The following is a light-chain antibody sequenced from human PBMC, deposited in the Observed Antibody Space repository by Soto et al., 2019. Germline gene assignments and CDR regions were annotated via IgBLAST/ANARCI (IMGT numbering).Light chain of an antibody. CDR2: DVS. Sequence: EIVLVQSPVTLSLSPGERATLSCRATQSVSNRYLAWYQQKPGQPPRRLIYDVSTRATGIPDRFSGSGSGTDFTLTISRLEPEDFAMYYCQQYGSSPWTFGQGTKVEFK. CDR3: QQYGSSPWT. CDR1: QSVSNRY. V-gene: IGKV3-20*01. J-gene: IGKJ1*01.